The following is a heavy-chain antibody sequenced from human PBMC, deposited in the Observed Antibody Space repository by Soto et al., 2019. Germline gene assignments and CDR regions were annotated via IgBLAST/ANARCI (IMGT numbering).Heavy chain of an antibody. J-gene: IGHJ3*02. CDR3: ARDTGLLYYDILTGYYPDAFHI. CDR2: ISAYNGNT. V-gene: IGHV1-18*01. CDR1: GYTFTSYG. D-gene: IGHD3-9*01. Sequence: ASVKVSCKASGYTFTSYGISWVRQAPGQGLEWMGWISAYNGNTNYAQKLQGRVTMTTDTSTSTAYMELRSLRSDDTAVYYCARDTGLLYYDILTGYYPDAFHIWGQGTMVTVSS.